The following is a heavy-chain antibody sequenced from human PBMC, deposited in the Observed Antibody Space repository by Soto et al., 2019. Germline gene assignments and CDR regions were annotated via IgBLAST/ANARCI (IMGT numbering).Heavy chain of an antibody. J-gene: IGHJ4*02. CDR2: ISAYNGNT. CDR3: ARDLVSLRRVGATHCLFDY. Sequence: QVQLVQSGAEVKKPGASVKVSCKASGYTFTSYGISWLRQAPGQGLEWMGWISAYNGNTNYAQKLQGRVTMTTDTSTSTAYMELRSLRSDDTAVYYSARDLVSLRRVGATHCLFDYWGQGTLVTVSS. D-gene: IGHD1-26*01. CDR1: GYTFTSYG. V-gene: IGHV1-18*01.